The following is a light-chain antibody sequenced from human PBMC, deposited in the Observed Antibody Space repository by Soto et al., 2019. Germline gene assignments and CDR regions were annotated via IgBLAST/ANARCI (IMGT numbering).Light chain of an antibody. CDR2: EVS. J-gene: IGLJ2*01. Sequence: QSVLTQPPSASGSPGQSVTISCTGTSSDVGGYNYVSWYQQHPGKAPKLMISEVSKRSSGVPDRFSGSKSGNTASLTVSGLPAEDEADYYCSSFAGNNNLVFGGGTKLTVL. V-gene: IGLV2-8*01. CDR3: SSFAGNNNLV. CDR1: SSDVGGYNY.